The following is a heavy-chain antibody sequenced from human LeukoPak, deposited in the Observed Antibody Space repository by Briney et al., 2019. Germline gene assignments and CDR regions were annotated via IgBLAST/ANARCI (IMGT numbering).Heavy chain of an antibody. CDR3: AKDSYSHNGIFDALDI. J-gene: IGHJ3*02. CDR2: ISGGPV. CDR1: GFTFSNYA. Sequence: GGSLRLSCAASGFTFSNYAMTWVRQAPGKGLEWVSSISGGPVYYADSVKGRFTISRDNSKNTLFLQMNSLRAEDTAIYYCAKDSYSHNGIFDALDIWGQGTMVTVSS. D-gene: IGHD2-8*01. V-gene: IGHV3-23*01.